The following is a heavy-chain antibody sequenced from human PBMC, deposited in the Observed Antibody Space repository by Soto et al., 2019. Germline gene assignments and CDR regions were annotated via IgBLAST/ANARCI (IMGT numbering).Heavy chain of an antibody. Sequence: PSETRSLTCIFSGSSITGYYSTWVRHSPERGLEWIGYIHYRSSANYNHSLNSRLTMSVDRSKSQFSVKLASVTATDTAVYYCARGVGGSGLNWFDPWGQGTLVTVSS. CDR3: ARGVGGSGLNWFDP. D-gene: IGHD6-19*01. CDR2: IHYRSSA. V-gene: IGHV4-59*08. J-gene: IGHJ5*02. CDR1: GSSITGYY.